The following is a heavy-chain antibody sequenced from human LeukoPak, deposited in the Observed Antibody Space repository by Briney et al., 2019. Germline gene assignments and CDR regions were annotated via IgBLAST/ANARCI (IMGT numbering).Heavy chain of an antibody. CDR1: GASLTSYY. CDR3: ARELVVPAATYYYYYYMDV. V-gene: IGHV4-4*07. Sequence: SETLSLTCTVSGASLTSYYWSWNRQHPGKVLEWIGRIYTSGSTNYNPSLKSRVTMSVDTSKNQFSLKLSSVTAADTVVYYCARELVVPAATYYYYYYMDVWGKGTTVTVSS. D-gene: IGHD2-2*01. J-gene: IGHJ6*03. CDR2: IYTSGST.